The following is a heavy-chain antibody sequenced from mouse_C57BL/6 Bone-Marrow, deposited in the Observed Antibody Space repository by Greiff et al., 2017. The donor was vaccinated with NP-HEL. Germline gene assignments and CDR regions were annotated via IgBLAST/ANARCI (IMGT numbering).Heavy chain of an antibody. CDR3: ARSYGNSYGFAY. D-gene: IGHD1-1*01. J-gene: IGHJ3*01. CDR2: IDPNSGGT. Sequence: QVHVKQPGAELVKPGASVKLSCKASGYTFTSYWMHWVKQRPGRGLEWIGRIDPNSGGTKYNEKFKSKATLTVDKPSSTAYMQLSILASEESAVYYCARSYGNSYGFAYWGQGTLVTVSA. V-gene: IGHV1-72*01. CDR1: GYTFTSYW.